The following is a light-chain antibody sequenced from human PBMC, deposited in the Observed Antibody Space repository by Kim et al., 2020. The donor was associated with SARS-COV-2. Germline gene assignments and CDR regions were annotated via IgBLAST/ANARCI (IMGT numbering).Light chain of an antibody. CDR3: QQYQTYPLT. CDR2: MAS. J-gene: IGKJ4*01. V-gene: IGKV1-5*03. Sequence: DIQMTQSPSTLSASVGDRVTISCRASQSIGSWLAWYQQKPGKAPKLLIYMASNLEGGVPSRFSGSGAGTEFTLTISGLQPNDLGTYYCQQYQTYPLTFGGGTKVDIK. CDR1: QSIGSW.